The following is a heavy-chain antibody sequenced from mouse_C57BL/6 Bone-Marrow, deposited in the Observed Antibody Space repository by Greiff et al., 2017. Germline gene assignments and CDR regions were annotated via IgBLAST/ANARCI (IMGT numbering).Heavy chain of an antibody. Sequence: VQLQQSGPELVKPGASVKISCKASGYSFTDYNMNWVKQSNGKSLEWIGVINPNYGTTSYNQKFKGKATLTVDPSSSTAYMQLNSLTSEDSAVYYCARSRDYDGSSPYWYFDVWGTGTTVTVSS. CDR1: GYSFTDYN. CDR3: ARSRDYDGSSPYWYFDV. V-gene: IGHV1-39*01. J-gene: IGHJ1*03. D-gene: IGHD1-1*01. CDR2: INPNYGTT.